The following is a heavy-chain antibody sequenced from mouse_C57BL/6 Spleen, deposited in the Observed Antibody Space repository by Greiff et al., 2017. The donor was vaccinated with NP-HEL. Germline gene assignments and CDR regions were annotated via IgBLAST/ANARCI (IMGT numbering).Heavy chain of an antibody. V-gene: IGHV1-82*01. CDR3: ARAGTGTGYYAMDY. CDR2: IYPGDGDT. J-gene: IGHJ4*01. CDR1: GYAFSSSW. D-gene: IGHD4-1*01. Sequence: VQLQQSGPELVKPGASVKISCKASGYAFSSSWMNWVKQRPGKGLEWIGRIYPGDGDTNYNGKFKGKATLTADKSSSTAYMQLSSLTSEDSAVYCCARAGTGTGYYAMDYWGQGTPVTVSS.